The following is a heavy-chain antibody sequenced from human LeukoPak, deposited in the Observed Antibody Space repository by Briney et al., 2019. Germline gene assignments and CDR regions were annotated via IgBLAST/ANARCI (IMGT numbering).Heavy chain of an antibody. Sequence: ASVKVSCKTSGYTFTSYDINWVRQAPGQGLEWMGWISAYNGNANYAQKLQGRVTMTTDTSTSTAYMELRSLRSDDTAVYYCVREENWFDPWGQGTLVTVSS. J-gene: IGHJ5*02. CDR1: GYTFTSYD. CDR2: ISAYNGNA. V-gene: IGHV1-18*01. CDR3: VREENWFDP.